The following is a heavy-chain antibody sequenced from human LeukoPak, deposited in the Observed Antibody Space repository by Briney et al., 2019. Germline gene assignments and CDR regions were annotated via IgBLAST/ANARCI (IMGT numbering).Heavy chain of an antibody. J-gene: IGHJ4*02. D-gene: IGHD1-1*01. CDR1: GFTFSSNP. CDR2: INPSGGNT. CDR3: ATTKQARRYFDY. V-gene: IGHV3-23*01. Sequence: GGSLRLSCAGSGFTFSSNPLSWVRQAPGKGLEWVSAINPSGGNTYYADSVRGRFTVSRDNSKNTLYLQMNTLRAEDTAVYYCATTKQARRYFDYWGQGTLVTVSS.